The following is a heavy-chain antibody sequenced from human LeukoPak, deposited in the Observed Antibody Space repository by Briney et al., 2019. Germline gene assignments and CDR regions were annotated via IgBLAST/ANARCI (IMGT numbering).Heavy chain of an antibody. CDR3: ARAAPYDYVWGSYPDEAFDI. J-gene: IGHJ3*02. CDR2: INAGNGNT. D-gene: IGHD3-16*02. CDR1: GYTFTSYG. V-gene: IGHV1-3*01. Sequence: AASVNVSCKASGYTFTSYGISWVRQAPRQRLEWMGWINAGNGNTKYSQKFQGRVTITRDTSASTAYMELSSLRSEDTAVYYCARAAPYDYVWGSYPDEAFDIWGQGTMVTVSS.